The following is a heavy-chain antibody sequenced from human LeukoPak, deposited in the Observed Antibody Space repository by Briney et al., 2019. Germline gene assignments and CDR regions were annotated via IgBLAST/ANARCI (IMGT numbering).Heavy chain of an antibody. J-gene: IGHJ6*03. V-gene: IGHV1-46*01. CDR2: INPSGGST. CDR1: GYTFTSYY. CDR3: ARDPAATDYYMDV. D-gene: IGHD6-13*01. Sequence: ASVKVSCKASGYTFTSYYMHWVRQAPGQGLEWMGIINPSGGSTSYAQKFQGRVTMTRDMSTITVYMELSSLRSEDTVVYYCARDPAATDYYMDVWGKGTTVTVSS.